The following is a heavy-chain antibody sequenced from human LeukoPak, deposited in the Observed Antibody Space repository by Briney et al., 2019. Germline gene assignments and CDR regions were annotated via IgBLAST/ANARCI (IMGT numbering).Heavy chain of an antibody. CDR1: GYSFTTYW. Sequence: GESLKISCKGSGYSFTTYWIGWVRQVPGKGLEWMGIIYPGDSDTRYSPSFQGQVTISADKSISTAYLQWSSLKASDTAMYYCARPGGGPAAMTSYSVACFDYWGQGTLVTVSS. V-gene: IGHV5-51*01. CDR2: IYPGDSDT. CDR3: ARPGGGPAAMTSYSVACFDY. D-gene: IGHD2-2*01. J-gene: IGHJ4*02.